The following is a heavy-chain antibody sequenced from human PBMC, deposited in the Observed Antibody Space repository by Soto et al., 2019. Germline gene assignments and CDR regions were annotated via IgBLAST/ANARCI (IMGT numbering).Heavy chain of an antibody. V-gene: IGHV3-23*01. CDR2: VGQDGAP. CDR1: GFTFSTYT. Sequence: EVQLLESGGGLVQPGGSLRLSCAASGFTFSTYTMAWVRQAPGRGPEWVSGVGQDGAPYYADSVKGRFTISRDNSRSSVYLEMIALRGEDTAGYYCAKDMRPDGVWDFGHWGQGTLVTVSS. D-gene: IGHD4-17*01. CDR3: AKDMRPDGVWDFGH. J-gene: IGHJ4*02.